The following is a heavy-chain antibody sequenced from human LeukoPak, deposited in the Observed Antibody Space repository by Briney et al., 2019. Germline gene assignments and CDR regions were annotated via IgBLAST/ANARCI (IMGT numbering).Heavy chain of an antibody. Sequence: SETLSLTCAVYGGSLSGYYWSWIRQPPGKGLEWIGEINHSGSTNYNPSLKSRVTISVDTSKNQLSLKLRSMTAADTAVYYCARQWLVSPLFDYWGQGTLVTVSS. CDR2: INHSGST. J-gene: IGHJ4*02. CDR1: GGSLSGYY. V-gene: IGHV4-34*01. D-gene: IGHD6-19*01. CDR3: ARQWLVSPLFDY.